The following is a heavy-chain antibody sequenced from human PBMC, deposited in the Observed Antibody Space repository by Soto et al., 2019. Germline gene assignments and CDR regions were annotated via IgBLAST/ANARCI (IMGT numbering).Heavy chain of an antibody. CDR3: ARVVPGAEAWFGP. Sequence: XSVKLSCTTSGYSFSNYGITWVRQAPGQPLEWLGWISLYSDGTNYAQKFQGRVSMTTDTSTTTAYMELRSLRSDDTAVYYCARVVPGAEAWFGPWGQGTLVTVSS. CDR1: GYSFSNYG. D-gene: IGHD2-2*01. CDR2: ISLYSDGT. V-gene: IGHV1-18*01. J-gene: IGHJ5*02.